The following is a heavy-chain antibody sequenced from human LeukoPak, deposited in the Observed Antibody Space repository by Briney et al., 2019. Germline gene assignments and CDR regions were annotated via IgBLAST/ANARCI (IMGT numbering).Heavy chain of an antibody. CDR3: ARDRGAAAGDLDY. CDR1: GGSISSSSYY. CDR2: IYYSGST. V-gene: IGHV4-39*07. Sequence: SETLSLTCTVSGGSISSSSYYWGWIRQPPGKGLEWIGSIYYSGSTYYNPSLKSRVTISVDTSKNQFSLKLSSVTAADTAVYYCARDRGAAAGDLDYWGQGTLVTVSS. J-gene: IGHJ4*02. D-gene: IGHD6-13*01.